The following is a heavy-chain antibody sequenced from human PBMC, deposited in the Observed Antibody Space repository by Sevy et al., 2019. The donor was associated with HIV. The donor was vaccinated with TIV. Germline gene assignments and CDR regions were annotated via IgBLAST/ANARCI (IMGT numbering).Heavy chain of an antibody. D-gene: IGHD3-3*01. V-gene: IGHV3-72*01. CDR1: EFTFRDHY. CDR3: AREYYDLWSGYRFYYMDV. Sequence: GGSLRLSCAASEFTFRDHYMDWVRQAPGKGLEWVGRSKDEANSYATDHAAFVKGRFIISRDDSKNSMYLEMNSLKTDDTAVYYCAREYYDLWSGYRFYYMDVWGKGTTVTVSS. J-gene: IGHJ6*03. CDR2: SKDEANSYAT.